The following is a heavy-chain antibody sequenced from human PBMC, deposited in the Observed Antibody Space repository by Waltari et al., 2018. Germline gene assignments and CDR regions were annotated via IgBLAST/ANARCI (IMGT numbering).Heavy chain of an antibody. D-gene: IGHD1-26*01. V-gene: IGHV4-39*01. J-gene: IGHJ3*02. CDR2: IYYSGST. Sequence: QLQLQESGPGLVKPSETLSLTCTVSGGSISSSSYYWGWIRQPPGKGLEWIGSIYYSGSTYSDPSLKSRVTISVDTSKNQFSLKLSSVTAADTAVYYCARRWELLRRAFDIWGQGTMVTVSS. CDR1: GGSISSSSYY. CDR3: ARRWELLRRAFDI.